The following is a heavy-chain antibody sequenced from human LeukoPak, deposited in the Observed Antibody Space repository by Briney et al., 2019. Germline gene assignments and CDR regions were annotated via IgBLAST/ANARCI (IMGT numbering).Heavy chain of an antibody. CDR1: GFTFSSYA. CDR3: VYRPN. V-gene: IGHV3-30*04. Sequence: HPGRSLRLSCAASGFTFSSYAMHWVRRAPGKGLEWVAVISYDGSNKYYADSVKGRFTISRDNSKNTLYLQMNSLRAEDTAVYYCVYRPNWGQGTLVTVSS. D-gene: IGHD2-2*02. J-gene: IGHJ4*02. CDR2: ISYDGSNK.